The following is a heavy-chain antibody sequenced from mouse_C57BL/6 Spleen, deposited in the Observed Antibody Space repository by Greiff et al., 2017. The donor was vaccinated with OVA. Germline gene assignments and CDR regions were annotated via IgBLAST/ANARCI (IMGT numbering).Heavy chain of an antibody. J-gene: IGHJ1*03. Sequence: EVHLVESEGGLVQPGSSMKLSCTASGFTFSDYYMAWVRQVPEKGLEWVANINYDGSSTYYLDSLKSRFIISRDNAKNILYLQMSSLKSEDTATYYCARDLLYGYDLYWYFDVWGTGTTVTVSS. CDR1: GFTFSDYY. CDR2: INYDGSST. CDR3: ARDLLYGYDLYWYFDV. V-gene: IGHV5-16*01. D-gene: IGHD2-2*01.